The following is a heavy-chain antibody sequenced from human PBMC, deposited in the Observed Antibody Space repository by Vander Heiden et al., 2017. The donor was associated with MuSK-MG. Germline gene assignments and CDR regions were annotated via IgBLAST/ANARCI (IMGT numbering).Heavy chain of an antibody. CDR3: AREGRTDTPILGGDWFDP. V-gene: IGHV3-23*01. J-gene: IGHJ5*02. D-gene: IGHD5-18*01. CDR1: GFTFSSYA. Sequence: EVQLLESGGGLVQPGESLRLSCAASGFTFSSYAMNWVPPAPGKGLGWVAVISGRGGITFDADSVKGRFSISRDNSKNTLYLQMNSLRAEDTAVYYCAREGRTDTPILGGDWFDPWGQGTLVTVSS. CDR2: ISGRGGIT.